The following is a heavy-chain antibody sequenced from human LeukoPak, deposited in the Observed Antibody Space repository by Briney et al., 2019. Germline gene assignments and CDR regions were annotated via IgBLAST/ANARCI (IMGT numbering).Heavy chain of an antibody. V-gene: IGHV4-38-2*02. CDR3: ARGGYSYGYVVYYYYYMDV. CDR1: GYSISSGYY. CDR2: IYHSGST. Sequence: PSETLSLTCTVSGYSISSGYYWGWIRQPPGKGLEWIGSIYHSGSTYYNPSLKSRVTISVDTSKNQFSLKLSSVTAADTAVYYCARGGYSYGYVVYYYYYMDVWGKGTTVTVSS. J-gene: IGHJ6*03. D-gene: IGHD5-18*01.